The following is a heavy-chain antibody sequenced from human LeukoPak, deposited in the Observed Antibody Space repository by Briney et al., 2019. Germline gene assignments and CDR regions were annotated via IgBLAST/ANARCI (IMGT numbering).Heavy chain of an antibody. CDR2: IYYSGIT. D-gene: IGHD6-13*01. Sequence: SETLSLTCSLSGASIVSSSYYWAWLRQPPGMGPEWIGSIYYSGITYYNPSLKSRATVSVDTSKNQFFLHLISVTAADTAVYYCARRNGHSWDVGNWFDPWGQGTLVTVSS. J-gene: IGHJ5*02. CDR3: ARRNGHSWDVGNWFDP. V-gene: IGHV4-39*01. CDR1: GASIVSSSYY.